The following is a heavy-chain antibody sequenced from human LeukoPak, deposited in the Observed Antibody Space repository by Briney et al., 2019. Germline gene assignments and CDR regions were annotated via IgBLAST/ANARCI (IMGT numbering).Heavy chain of an antibody. CDR1: GFTFSSYG. V-gene: IGHV3-30*02. Sequence: GGSLRLSCAASGFTFSSYGMHWVRQAPGKGLEWVAFIRYDGSNKYYADSVRGRFTISRDNSNLYLQMNSLRAEDTAVYYCAKVFTPRKLLWFGELLLGTFDYWGQGTLVTVSS. CDR2: IRYDGSNK. CDR3: AKVFTPRKLLWFGELLLGTFDY. J-gene: IGHJ4*02. D-gene: IGHD3-10*01.